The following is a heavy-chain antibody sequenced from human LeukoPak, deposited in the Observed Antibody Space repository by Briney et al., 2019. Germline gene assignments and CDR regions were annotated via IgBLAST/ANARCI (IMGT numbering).Heavy chain of an antibody. CDR1: GGSISSGGHS. Sequence: SETLSLTCTVSGGSISSGGHSWSWIRQPPGKGLEWIGYIYHSGSGSTYYNPSLKSRVTISADTSKNQFSLKLSSVTAADTAMFYCARGRYSYGYVSLEFDYWGQGTLVTVSS. D-gene: IGHD5-18*01. J-gene: IGHJ4*02. CDR2: IYHSGSGST. V-gene: IGHV4-30-2*01. CDR3: ARGRYSYGYVSLEFDY.